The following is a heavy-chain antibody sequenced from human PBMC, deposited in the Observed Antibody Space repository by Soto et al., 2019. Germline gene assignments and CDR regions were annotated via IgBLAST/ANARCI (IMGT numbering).Heavy chain of an antibody. CDR2: INSRSATT. V-gene: IGHV1-46*01. Sequence: QVQLVQSGAEVKNPGASVKVSCKASGYTFTSYHMFWVRQAPGRGLEWIGIINSRSATTSYAQKFEGRVTMTRDTSSSTVYMELSRLRSEDTAVYWCAIEHNYYDSSGSNGTITRFDYWGQGTLVTVSS. CDR1: GYTFTSYH. CDR3: AIEHNYYDSSGSNGTITRFDY. D-gene: IGHD3-22*01. J-gene: IGHJ4*02.